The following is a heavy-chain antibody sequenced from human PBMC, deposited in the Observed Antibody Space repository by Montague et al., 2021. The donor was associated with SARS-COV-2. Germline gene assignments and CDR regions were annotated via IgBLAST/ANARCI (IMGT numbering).Heavy chain of an antibody. J-gene: IGHJ4*02. D-gene: IGHD1-14*01. CDR2: ISDGGVST. CDR1: GLTFSSSA. Sequence: SLRLSCAASGLTFSSSAMSWVRQAPGKVLEWVSTISDGGVSTYXXXSXXXRFXISRDKSKNTLYLQMNSLRAEDTAVSYCARAPPISAVRSPRRNQFFFDYWGQGTLVTVSS. V-gene: IGHV3-23*01. CDR3: ARAPPISAVRSPRRNQFFFDY.